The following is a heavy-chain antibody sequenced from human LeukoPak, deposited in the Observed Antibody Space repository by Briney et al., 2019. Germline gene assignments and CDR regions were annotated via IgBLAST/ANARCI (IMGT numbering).Heavy chain of an antibody. D-gene: IGHD3-9*01. CDR3: AREETYYDILTGYSLPHFDY. CDR1: GYTFTGYY. J-gene: IGHJ4*02. Sequence: RASAKVSCKASGYTFTGYYMHWVRQAPGQALEWMGWINPNSGGTNYAQKFQGRVTMTRDTSISTAYMELSRLRSDDTAVYYCAREETYYDILTGYSLPHFDYWGQGTLVTVSS. CDR2: INPNSGGT. V-gene: IGHV1-2*02.